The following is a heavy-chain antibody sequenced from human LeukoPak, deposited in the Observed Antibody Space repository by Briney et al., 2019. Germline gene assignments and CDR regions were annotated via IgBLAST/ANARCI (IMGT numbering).Heavy chain of an antibody. Sequence: GASVKVSCKASGDTFSSYYMHWVRQAPGQGLEWMGIISPSGDYTRYAQKLQGRVSMTLDTSTSTVYMELNSLESEDTAMYYCARDNSGWSVDYWGQGTLVTVTS. J-gene: IGHJ4*02. CDR3: ARDNSGWSVDY. CDR1: GDTFSSYY. D-gene: IGHD6-19*01. CDR2: ISPSGDYT. V-gene: IGHV1-46*04.